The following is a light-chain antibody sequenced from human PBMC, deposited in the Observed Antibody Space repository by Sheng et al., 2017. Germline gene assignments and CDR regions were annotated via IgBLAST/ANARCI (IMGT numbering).Light chain of an antibody. V-gene: IGKV1-39*01. J-gene: IGKJ1*01. CDR3: QQTYSRRT. Sequence: DIQMTQSPSSLSASVGDRVTITCRASQSITNYLNWYQQKPGKAPNLLIYAASNLQSGVPSRFSGSGSGTDFTLTISSLQPEDSATYYCQQTYSRRTFGQGTKVEIK. CDR1: QSITNY. CDR2: AAS.